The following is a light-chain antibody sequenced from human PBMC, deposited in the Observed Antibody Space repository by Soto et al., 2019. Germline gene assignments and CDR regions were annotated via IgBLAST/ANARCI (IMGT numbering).Light chain of an antibody. Sequence: DIVMTQSPDSLAVSLGERATINCRSSQSVLYSSNNKNYLAWYQQKPGQPPKLLIYWASTRESGVPDRFSGSGSGTDFTLTISSLQAEDVAVYYCQQYSSDTPTFGGGAKVDIK. CDR2: WAS. CDR3: QQYSSDTPT. V-gene: IGKV4-1*01. CDR1: QSVLYSSNNKNY. J-gene: IGKJ4*01.